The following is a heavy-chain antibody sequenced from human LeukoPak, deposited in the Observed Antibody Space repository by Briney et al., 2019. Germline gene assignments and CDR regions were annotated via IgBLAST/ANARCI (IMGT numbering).Heavy chain of an antibody. CDR3: ARPVLGWDAFDI. V-gene: IGHV4-59*08. D-gene: IGHD1-14*01. J-gene: IGHJ3*02. CDR1: GGSISSYY. Sequence: SETLSLTCTVSGGSISSYYWSWIRQPPGKGLEWIGYIYYSGSTNYNPSLKSRVTILVDTSKNQFSLKLSSVTAADTAVYYCARPVLGWDAFDIWGQGTMVTVSS. CDR2: IYYSGST.